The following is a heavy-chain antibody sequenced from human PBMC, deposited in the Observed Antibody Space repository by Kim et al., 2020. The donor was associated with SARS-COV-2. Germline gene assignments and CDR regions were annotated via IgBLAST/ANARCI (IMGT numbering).Heavy chain of an antibody. D-gene: IGHD2-2*01. CDR3: ARRRTSCLLCSYWFDP. CDR1: GFTFSSYW. V-gene: IGHV3-7*03. Sequence: GGSLRLSCAASGFTFSSYWMSWVRQAPGKGLEWVANIKQDGSEKYYVDSVKGRFTISRDNAKNSLYLQMNSLRAEDTAVYYCARRRTSCLLCSYWFDPWGQGTLVTVSS. CDR2: IKQDGSEK. J-gene: IGHJ5*02.